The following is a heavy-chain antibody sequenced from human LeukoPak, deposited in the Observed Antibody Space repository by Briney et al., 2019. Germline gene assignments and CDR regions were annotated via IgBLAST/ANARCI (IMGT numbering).Heavy chain of an antibody. CDR3: ARYSGYSSSWHYYYYYGMDV. V-gene: IGHV3-11*06. CDR2: ISSISSYT. D-gene: IGHD6-13*01. CDR1: GFTFRDYY. Sequence: PGGSLRLSCAASGFTFRDYYMSWIRQAPGKGREWGSYISSISSYTNYADSVKGRFPISRDNAKNSLYLQMNSLRAEDTAVYYCARYSGYSSSWHYYYYYGMDVWGQGTTVTVSS. J-gene: IGHJ6*02.